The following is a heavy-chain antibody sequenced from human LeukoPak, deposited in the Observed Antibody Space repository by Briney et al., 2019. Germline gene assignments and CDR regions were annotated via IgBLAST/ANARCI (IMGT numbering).Heavy chain of an antibody. V-gene: IGHV1-18*01. Sequence: ASVKVSCKASGYTFTSYGISWVRQAPGQGLEWMGWISAYNGNTNYAQKLQGRVTMTTDTSTSTDYMELRSLRSDDTAVYYCAREYCGGDCYFDYWGQGTLVTVSS. D-gene: IGHD2-21*01. CDR3: AREYCGGDCYFDY. CDR1: GYTFTSYG. CDR2: ISAYNGNT. J-gene: IGHJ4*02.